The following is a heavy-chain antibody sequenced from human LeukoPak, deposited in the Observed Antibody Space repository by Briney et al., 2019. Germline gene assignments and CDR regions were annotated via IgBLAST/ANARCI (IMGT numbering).Heavy chain of an antibody. CDR3: ARAPRSHSRGWLDV. CDR2: IYTSGST. CDR1: GGSISSYY. D-gene: IGHD6-19*01. Sequence: SSETLSLTCTVSGGSISSYYWSWIRQPAGKGLEWIGRIYTSGSTNYNPSLKSRVTMSVDTSKNQFSLKLSSVTAADTAVYYCARAPRSHSRGWLDVWGQGTTVTVSS. V-gene: IGHV4-4*07. J-gene: IGHJ6*02.